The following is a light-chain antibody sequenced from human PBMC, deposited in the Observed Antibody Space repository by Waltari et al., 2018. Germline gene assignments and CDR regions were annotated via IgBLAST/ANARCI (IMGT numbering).Light chain of an antibody. J-gene: IGKJ1*01. Sequence: EIVLTQSPGTLSLSPGDRATLSCRASHSVSSNNLAWYQQKTGQAPRLLIYAASSRSTGITDRFSGSWSGTDFTLTISMVEPEDFAVYYCQQYANSPRTFGQGTKVEIK. CDR1: HSVSSNN. V-gene: IGKV3-20*01. CDR3: QQYANSPRT. CDR2: AAS.